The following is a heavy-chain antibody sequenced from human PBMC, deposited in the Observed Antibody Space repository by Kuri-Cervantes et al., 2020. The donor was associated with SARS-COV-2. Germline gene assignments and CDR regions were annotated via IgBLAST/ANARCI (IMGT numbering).Heavy chain of an antibody. V-gene: IGHV1-2*02. Sequence: VKVSCKASGYTFTDYYIHWVRQAPGQGPEWMGWINPISGGTKYAQNFQGRVTMTRDTSISTVYMELSRLTTDDTAIFYCDRFRYSDTSRNASDIWGQGTVVTVSS. D-gene: IGHD3-22*01. J-gene: IGHJ3*02. CDR3: DRFRYSDTSRNASDI. CDR2: INPISGGT. CDR1: GYTFTDYY.